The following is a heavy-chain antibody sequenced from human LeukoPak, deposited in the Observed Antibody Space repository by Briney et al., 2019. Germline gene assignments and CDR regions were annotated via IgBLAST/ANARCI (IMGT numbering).Heavy chain of an antibody. V-gene: IGHV3-23*03. Sequence: GGSLRLSCAASGFTFSTFAMIWVRQPPGKGLEWVSFIYSDGSTYYTDSVRGRFTISRDNSKNTLYLQMNSLRAEDTAVYYCAKLREWELPDLFDYWGQGTLVTVSS. D-gene: IGHD1-26*01. J-gene: IGHJ4*02. CDR2: IYSDGST. CDR3: AKLREWELPDLFDY. CDR1: GFTFSTFA.